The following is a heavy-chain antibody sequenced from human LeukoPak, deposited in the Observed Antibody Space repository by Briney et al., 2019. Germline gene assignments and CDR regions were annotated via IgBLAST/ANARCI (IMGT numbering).Heavy chain of an antibody. CDR2: VGIDSGNT. V-gene: IGHV3-48*01. CDR3: ARDYKYAFDN. Sequence: GGSLRLSCAASGFPFSDYSMNWVRQAPGKGLEWISYVGIDSGNTYYADSVKGRFTISADKAKNSLVLQMNSLRVEDTAVYYCARDYKYAFDNWGQGTLVSVSS. D-gene: IGHD5-24*01. J-gene: IGHJ4*02. CDR1: GFPFSDYS.